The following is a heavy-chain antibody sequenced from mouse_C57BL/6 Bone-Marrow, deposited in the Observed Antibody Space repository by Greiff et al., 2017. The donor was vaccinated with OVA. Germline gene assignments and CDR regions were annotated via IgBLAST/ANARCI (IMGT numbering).Heavy chain of an antibody. CDR1: GYTFTDYY. CDR2: SYPGSGNT. Sequence: VQLQQSGAELVRPGASVKLSCKASGYTFTDYYINWVKQRPGQGLEWIARSYPGSGNTYYNEKFKGKATLTAEKYYSTADMQLSSLTSEDSAVYFCARDYGSSYVRFAYWGQGTLVTVSA. CDR3: ARDYGSSYVRFAY. J-gene: IGHJ3*01. D-gene: IGHD1-1*01. V-gene: IGHV1-76*01.